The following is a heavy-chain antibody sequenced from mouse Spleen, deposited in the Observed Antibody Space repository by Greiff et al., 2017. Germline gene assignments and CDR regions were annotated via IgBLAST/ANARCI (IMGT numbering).Heavy chain of an antibody. CDR2: INPGSGGT. V-gene: IGHV1-54*01. D-gene: IGHD3-1*01. CDR1: GYAFTNYL. Sequence: QVQLQQSGAELVRPGTSVKVSCKASGYAFTNYLIGWVKQRPGQGLEWIGVINPGSGGTNYNEKFKGKATLTADKSSSTAYMQLSSLTSDDSAVYSCASGIQLGLRLAYWGQGTLVTVSA. CDR3: ASGIQLGLRLAY. J-gene: IGHJ3*01.